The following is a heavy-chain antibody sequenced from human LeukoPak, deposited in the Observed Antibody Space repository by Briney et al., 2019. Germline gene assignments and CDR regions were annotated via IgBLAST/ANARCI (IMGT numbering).Heavy chain of an antibody. J-gene: IGHJ4*02. CDR3: ARVSVQLWLERYYFDY. CDR2: INPNSGGT. V-gene: IGHV1-2*06. D-gene: IGHD5-18*01. CDR1: GYTFTGYY. Sequence: ASVKVSCKASGYTFTGYYMHWVRQAPRQGLEWMGRINPNSGGTNYAQKFQGRVTMTRDTSISTAYMELSRLRSDDTAVYYCARVSVQLWLERYYFDYWGQGTLVTVSS.